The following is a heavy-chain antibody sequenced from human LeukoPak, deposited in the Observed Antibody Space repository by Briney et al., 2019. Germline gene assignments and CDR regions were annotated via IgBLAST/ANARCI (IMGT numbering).Heavy chain of an antibody. V-gene: IGHV1-46*01. J-gene: IGHJ4*02. CDR1: GYTFTSYY. CDR3: ARAPGTPLLDY. D-gene: IGHD3-10*01. CDR2: INPNGGST. Sequence: ASVKVSCKTSGYTFTSYYMHWVRQAPGQGLEWMGIINPNGGSTSYAQKFQGRVTMIRDTSTSTVYMELSSLRSEDTAVYYCARAPGTPLLDYWGQGALVTVSS.